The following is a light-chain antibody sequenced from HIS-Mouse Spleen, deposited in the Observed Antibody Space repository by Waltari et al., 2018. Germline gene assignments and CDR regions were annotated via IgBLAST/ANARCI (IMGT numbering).Light chain of an antibody. CDR3: QSYDSSLSAHYV. Sequence: QSVLTQPPSVSGAPGQRVTIPCTGSSSNIGAGYDCHWDQQPPGTAPKLLIYGNSNRPSGVPDRFSGSKSGTSASLAITGLQAEDEADYYCQSYDSSLSAHYVFGTGTKVTVL. V-gene: IGLV1-40*01. CDR1: SSNIGAGYD. CDR2: GNS. J-gene: IGLJ1*01.